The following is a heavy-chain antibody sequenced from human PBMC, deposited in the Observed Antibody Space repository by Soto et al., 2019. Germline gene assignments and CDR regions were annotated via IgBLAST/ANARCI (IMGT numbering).Heavy chain of an antibody. CDR2: IKSKTDGGTT. CDR1: GFTFTRYS. J-gene: IGHJ3*02. Sequence: GGSLRLSCAASGFTFTRYSMNWVRQAPGKGLEWVGRIKSKTDGGTTDYAAPVKGRFTISRDDSKNTLYLQMNSLKTEDTAVYYCTTPYGRYCSSTSCPLIAFDIWGQGTMVTVSS. D-gene: IGHD2-2*01. V-gene: IGHV3-15*01. CDR3: TTPYGRYCSSTSCPLIAFDI.